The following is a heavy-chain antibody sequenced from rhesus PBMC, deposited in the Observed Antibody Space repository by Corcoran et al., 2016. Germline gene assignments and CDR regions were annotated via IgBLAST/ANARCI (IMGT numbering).Heavy chain of an antibody. J-gene: IGHJ4*01. D-gene: IGHD3-22*01. CDR2: IYVNSAST. Sequence: QVQLQESGPGLVKPSATLSLTCAVSGGSISGGDSCGWIRQNPGKGLEWVGIIYVNSASTYYNPSLKSRVTISKDTSKNQFSLKLSSVTAADTAVYYCARTSDYCVGYFDYWGQGVLVTVSS. CDR1: GGSISGGDS. CDR3: ARTSDYCVGYFDY. V-gene: IGHV4S7*01.